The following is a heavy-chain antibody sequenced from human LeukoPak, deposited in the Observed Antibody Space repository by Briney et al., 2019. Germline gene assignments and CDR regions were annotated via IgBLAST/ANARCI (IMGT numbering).Heavy chain of an antibody. D-gene: IGHD2-2*01. CDR1: GFTLNNYR. J-gene: IGHJ4*02. CDR3: AKGPLRGTAAAIDY. V-gene: IGHV3-30*18. Sequence: PGKSLRLSCAASGFTLNNYRMQWVRQAPCKGREWVAVISYDGRNKHYPDSVKGRFTISRDISTDTLWLQMDSLRTEDTAVYYCAKGPLRGTAAAIDYWGQGTLVTVSS. CDR2: ISYDGRNK.